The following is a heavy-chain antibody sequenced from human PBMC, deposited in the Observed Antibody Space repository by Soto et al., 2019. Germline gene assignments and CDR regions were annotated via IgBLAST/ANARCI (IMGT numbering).Heavy chain of an antibody. D-gene: IGHD6-19*01. CDR2: IYYSGST. V-gene: IGHV4-59*01. Sequence: PSETLSLTCTVSGGSISSYYWSWIRQPPGKGLEWIGYIYYSGSTNYNPSLKSRVTISVDTSKNQFSLKLSSVTAADTAVYYCARRPWGSGYFDYWGQGTLVTVSS. J-gene: IGHJ4*02. CDR3: ARRPWGSGYFDY. CDR1: GGSISSYY.